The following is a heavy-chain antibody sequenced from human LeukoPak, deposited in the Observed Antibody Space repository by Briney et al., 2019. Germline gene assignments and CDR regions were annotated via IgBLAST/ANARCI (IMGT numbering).Heavy chain of an antibody. Sequence: GGSLRLSCAASGFTFSSYGMHWVRQAPGKGLEWVAVIWYDGSNKYYADSVKGRFTISRDNSKNTLYLQMNSLRAEDTAVYYCARDPQTGIVGAIPFDYWGQGTLVTVSP. CDR1: GFTFSSYG. D-gene: IGHD1-26*01. CDR3: ARDPQTGIVGAIPFDY. J-gene: IGHJ4*02. V-gene: IGHV3-33*01. CDR2: IWYDGSNK.